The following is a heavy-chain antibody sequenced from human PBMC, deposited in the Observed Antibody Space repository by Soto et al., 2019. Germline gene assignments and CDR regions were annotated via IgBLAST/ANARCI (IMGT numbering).Heavy chain of an antibody. D-gene: IGHD2-8*01. CDR1: GGSISSGGYY. J-gene: IGHJ6*02. Sequence: SETLSLTCTVSGGSISSGGYYWSWIRQHPGKGLEWIGYIYYSGSTYYNPSLKSRVTISVDTSKNQFSLKLSSVTAADTAVYYCARAPIYCTNGVCYEAYYYYGMDVWGQGTTVTVSS. V-gene: IGHV4-31*03. CDR2: IYYSGST. CDR3: ARAPIYCTNGVCYEAYYYYGMDV.